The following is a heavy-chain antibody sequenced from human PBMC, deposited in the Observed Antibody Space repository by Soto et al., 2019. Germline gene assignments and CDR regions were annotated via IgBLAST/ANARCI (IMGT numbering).Heavy chain of an antibody. CDR1: GFTFSSYA. J-gene: IGHJ4*02. D-gene: IGHD1-26*01. CDR2: ISGSGGST. Sequence: GGSLRLSCAASGFTFSSYAMSWVRQAPGKGLEWVSAISGSGGSTYYADSVKGRFTTSRVNSKNTLYLQMNSLRAEDTAVYYCAKSGASERGDTYYFDYWGQGTLVTVSS. CDR3: AKSGASERGDTYYFDY. V-gene: IGHV3-23*01.